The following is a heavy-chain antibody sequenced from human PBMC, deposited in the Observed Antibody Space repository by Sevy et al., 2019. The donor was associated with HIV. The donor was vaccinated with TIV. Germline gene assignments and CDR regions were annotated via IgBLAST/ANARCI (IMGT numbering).Heavy chain of an antibody. CDR1: GFTFSSYW. D-gene: IGHD3-22*01. Sequence: GGSLRLSCAASGFTFSSYWMTWVRQAPGKGLEWVANIKQDGSEKFYVYSVKGRFTISRDNANNSLFLQMNSLGAEDTAVYYCARPYRTDPFYYSGSSGYYYPSYFDNWGQGTLVTVSS. CDR2: IKQDGSEK. J-gene: IGHJ4*02. CDR3: ARPYRTDPFYYSGSSGYYYPSYFDN. V-gene: IGHV3-7*01.